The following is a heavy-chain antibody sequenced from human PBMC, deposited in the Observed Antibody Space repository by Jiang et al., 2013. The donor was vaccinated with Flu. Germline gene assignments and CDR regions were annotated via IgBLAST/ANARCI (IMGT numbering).Heavy chain of an antibody. CDR2: IAAYSGNT. CDR3: ARVDPISTGLYRYWYFDL. Sequence: SVKVSCKASGYTFTSYGISWVRQAPGQGLEWMGWIAAYSGNTNYVQKLQGRVTMTTDTSTSTAYMELRSLRSDDTAVYYCARVDPISTGLYRYWYFDLWGRGTLVTVSS. D-gene: IGHD3-16*01. J-gene: IGHJ2*01. CDR1: GYTFTSYG. V-gene: IGHV1-18*01.